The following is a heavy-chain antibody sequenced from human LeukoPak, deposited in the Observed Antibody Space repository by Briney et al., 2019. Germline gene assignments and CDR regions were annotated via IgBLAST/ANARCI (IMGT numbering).Heavy chain of an antibody. CDR2: ISYDGSNK. D-gene: IGHD6-19*01. J-gene: IGHJ4*02. CDR1: GFTFRSYA. CDR3: ARGARQWPNDY. Sequence: GGSLRLSCVASGFTFRSYAMNWVRQAPGKGLEWVAVISYDGSNKYYADSVKGRFTISRDNSKNTLYLQMNSLRAEDTAVYYCARGARQWPNDYWGQGTLVTVSS. V-gene: IGHV3-30*04.